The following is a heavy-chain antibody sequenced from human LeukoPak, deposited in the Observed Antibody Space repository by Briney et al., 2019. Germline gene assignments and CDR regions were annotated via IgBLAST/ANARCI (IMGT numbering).Heavy chain of an antibody. J-gene: IGHJ5*02. CDR3: ARDPDSSSLFDP. V-gene: IGHV1-2*02. CDR2: INPNSGGT. D-gene: IGHD6-13*01. CDR1: GYTFTSYG. Sequence: ASVKVSCKASGYTFTSYGINWVRQAPGQGLEWMGWINPNSGGTNYAQKFQGRVTMTRDTSISTAYMELSRLRSDDTAVYYCARDPDSSSLFDPWGQGTLVTVSS.